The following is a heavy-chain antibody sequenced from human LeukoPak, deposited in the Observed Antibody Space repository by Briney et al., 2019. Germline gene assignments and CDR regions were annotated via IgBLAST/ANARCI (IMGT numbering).Heavy chain of an antibody. CDR2: ISSSSSYI. V-gene: IGHV3-21*01. D-gene: IGHD3-10*01. J-gene: IGHJ5*02. CDR3: ARYGSGSYFPPNWFDP. CDR1: GFTFSSYG. Sequence: GGSLRLSCAASGFTFSSYGMSWVRQAPGKGLEWVSAISSSSSYIYYADSVKGRFTISRDNAKNSLYLQMNSLRAEDTAVYYCARYGSGSYFPPNWFDPWGQGTLVTVSS.